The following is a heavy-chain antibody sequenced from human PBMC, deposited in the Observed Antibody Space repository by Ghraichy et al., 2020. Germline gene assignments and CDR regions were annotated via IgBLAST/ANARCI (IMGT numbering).Heavy chain of an antibody. D-gene: IGHD3-3*01. CDR2: IKQDGSEK. CDR1: GFTFSSYW. V-gene: IGHV3-7*04. CDR3: AREHSPEDHITIFGVVIPDYYYMDV. Sequence: LSLTCAASGFTFSSYWMSWVRQAPGKGLEWVANIKQDGSEKYYVDSVKGRFTISRDNAKNSLYLQMNSLRAEDTAVYYCAREHSPEDHITIFGVVIPDYYYMDVWGKGTTVTVSS. J-gene: IGHJ6*03.